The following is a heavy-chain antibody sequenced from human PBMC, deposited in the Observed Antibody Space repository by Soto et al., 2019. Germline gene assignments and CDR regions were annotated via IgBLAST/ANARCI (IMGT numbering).Heavy chain of an antibody. Sequence: QVQLVQSGAEVRKPGSSVRLSCKVSGGTFNRDGITWVRQAPGQGLEWMGEIIPILGTVKFAQKFQGRVTLTADQSTDTAYMVLSSLRSEDTAFYYFARIRHSRETGMPYFDSWGQGSLVTVSS. CDR2: IIPILGTV. J-gene: IGHJ4*02. V-gene: IGHV1-69*01. CDR1: GGTFNRDG. D-gene: IGHD1-1*01. CDR3: ARIRHSRETGMPYFDS.